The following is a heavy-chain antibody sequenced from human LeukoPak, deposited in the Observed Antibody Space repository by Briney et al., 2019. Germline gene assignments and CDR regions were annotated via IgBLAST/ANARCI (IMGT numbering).Heavy chain of an antibody. D-gene: IGHD3-10*01. J-gene: IGHJ6*02. CDR3: ARDGRAYGSGSSYYYYGMDV. CDR1: GYTFTNYA. V-gene: IGHV1-3*01. Sequence: ASVKVSCKASGYTFTNYAMHWVRQAPGQRLEWMGWINAGNGNTKYSQKFQGRVTITRDTSASTAYMELSSLRSDDTAVYYCARDGRAYGSGSSYYYYGMDVWGQGTTVIVSS. CDR2: INAGNGNT.